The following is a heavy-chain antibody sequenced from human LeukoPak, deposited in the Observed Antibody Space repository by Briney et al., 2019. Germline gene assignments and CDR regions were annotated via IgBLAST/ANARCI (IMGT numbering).Heavy chain of an antibody. D-gene: IGHD5-24*01. V-gene: IGHV3-53*01. CDR2: IYSGGST. Sequence: PGGSLRLSCAASGFTVSSNYMSWVRQAPGQGLEWVSGIYSGGSTYYADSVKGRFTISRDNSKNTLYLQMNSLRAEDTAVYYCARGPRVATIPFDYWGQGTLVTVSS. J-gene: IGHJ4*02. CDR1: GFTVSSNY. CDR3: ARGPRVATIPFDY.